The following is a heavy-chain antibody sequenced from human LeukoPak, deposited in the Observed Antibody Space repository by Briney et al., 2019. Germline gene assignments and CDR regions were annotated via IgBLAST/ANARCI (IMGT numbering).Heavy chain of an antibody. CDR2: IRQDGDTK. CDR3: ARSLPYGTTWYGRSDF. D-gene: IGHD6-13*01. CDR1: GFPFNAYW. V-gene: IGHV3-7*03. J-gene: IGHJ4*02. Sequence: GRSLRLSCAASGFPFNAYWMTWVRQAPGKGLEWVANIRQDGDTKYYVDSVKGRFTISRDNAMNSLYLQMNSLRAEDTAIYYCARSLPYGTTWYGRSDFWGQGTLATVSS.